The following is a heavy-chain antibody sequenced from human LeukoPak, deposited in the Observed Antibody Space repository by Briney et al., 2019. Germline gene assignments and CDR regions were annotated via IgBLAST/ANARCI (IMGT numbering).Heavy chain of an antibody. CDR3: ARPEKGYSGYLYNWFDP. CDR1: GFTVSSDY. J-gene: IGHJ5*02. D-gene: IGHD5-12*01. V-gene: IGHV3-66*04. Sequence: GGSLRLSCAASGFTVSSDYMTWVRQAPGKGLEWVSVIYSGGSTNYADSVKGRFTISRDNSKNTLYLQMNSLRVEDTAVYYCARPEKGYSGYLYNWFDPWGQGTLVTVSS. CDR2: IYSGGST.